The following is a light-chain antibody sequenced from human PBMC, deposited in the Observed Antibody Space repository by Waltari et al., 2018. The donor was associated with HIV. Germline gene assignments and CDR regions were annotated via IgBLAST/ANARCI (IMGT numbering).Light chain of an antibody. CDR2: EVS. CDR1: SNDDGGYNY. Sequence: QSALTQPPSASGSPGQSVTISCTGTSNDDGGYNYVPWYQQHPGKAPKLMIYEVSERPSGVPDRFSGSKSGNTASLTVSGLQAEDEADYYCSSYSGGNNFDVVFGGGTKLTVL. J-gene: IGLJ2*01. V-gene: IGLV2-8*01. CDR3: SSYSGGNNFDVV.